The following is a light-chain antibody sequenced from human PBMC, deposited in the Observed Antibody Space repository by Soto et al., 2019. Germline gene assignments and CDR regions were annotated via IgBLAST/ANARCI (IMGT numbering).Light chain of an antibody. CDR2: DVS. CDR3: CSYAGSNRKV. CDR1: SSDVGAYNY. Sequence: QSALTQPPSASGSPGQSVAISCTGSSSDVGAYNYVSWYQQHPGKAPKLLIYDVSKRPSGVPDRFSGSKSDNTASLTVSGLRAEDEADYYCCSYAGSNRKVFGGGTKLTVL. V-gene: IGLV2-8*01. J-gene: IGLJ2*01.